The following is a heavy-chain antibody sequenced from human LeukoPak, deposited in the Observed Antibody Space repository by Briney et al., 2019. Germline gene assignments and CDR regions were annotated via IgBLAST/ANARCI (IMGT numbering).Heavy chain of an antibody. CDR1: GFIISNGW. CDR2: INSDGSST. Sequence: GGSLRLSCAASGFIISNGWMNWVRQAPGKGPVWVSRINSDGSSTSYADSVKGRFTISRDNAKNTLYLQMNSLRAEDTAVYYCARAESTWGQGTLVTVSS. V-gene: IGHV3-74*01. J-gene: IGHJ5*02. CDR3: ARAEST.